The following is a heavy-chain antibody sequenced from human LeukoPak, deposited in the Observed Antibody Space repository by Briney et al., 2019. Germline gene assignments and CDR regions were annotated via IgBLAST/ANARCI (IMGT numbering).Heavy chain of an antibody. Sequence: GSLRLSCAASGFTFSSYAMSWVRQTPGKGLEWVSAISGSGGSTYYADSVKGRFTISRDNYKNTLYLQMNSLRAEDTAVYYCAKDAGYCSGGSCPHYFDYWGQGTLVTVSS. CDR1: GFTFSSYA. D-gene: IGHD2-15*01. CDR2: ISGSGGST. CDR3: AKDAGYCSGGSCPHYFDY. V-gene: IGHV3-23*01. J-gene: IGHJ4*02.